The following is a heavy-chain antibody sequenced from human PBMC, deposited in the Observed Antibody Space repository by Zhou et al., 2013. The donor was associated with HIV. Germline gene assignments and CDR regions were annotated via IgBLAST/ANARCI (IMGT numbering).Heavy chain of an antibody. Sequence: QVQLVQSGAEVKKPGSSVKVSCKASGGTFSSYAISWVRQAPGQGLEWMGGIIPIFGTANYAQKFQGRVTITADESTSTAYMELSSLRSEDTAVYYCARELDGYNPTGDYYYMDVWGKGDHGHRLL. CDR2: IIPIFGTA. D-gene: IGHD5-12*01. CDR1: GGTFSSYA. CDR3: ARELDGYNPTGDYYYMDV. V-gene: IGHV1-69*12. J-gene: IGHJ6*03.